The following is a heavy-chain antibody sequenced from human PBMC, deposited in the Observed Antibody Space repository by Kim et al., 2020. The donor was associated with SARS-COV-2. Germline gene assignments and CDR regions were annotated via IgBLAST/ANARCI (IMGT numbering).Heavy chain of an antibody. Sequence: SETLSLTCTVSGGSISSYYWSWIRQPPGKGLEWIGYIYYSGSTNYNPSLKSRVTISVDTSKNQFSLKLSSVTAADTAVYYCARGTYTMGSYYFDYWGQGT. CDR3: ARGTYTMGSYYFDY. V-gene: IGHV4-59*01. CDR1: GGSISSYY. J-gene: IGHJ4*02. CDR2: IYYSGST. D-gene: IGHD3-10*01.